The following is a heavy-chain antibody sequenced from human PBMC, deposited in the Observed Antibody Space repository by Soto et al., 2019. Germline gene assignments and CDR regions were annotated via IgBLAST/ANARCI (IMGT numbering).Heavy chain of an antibody. D-gene: IGHD3-10*01. Sequence: SETLSLTCAVSGGSISSGGYSWSWIRQPPGKGLEWIGYIYYSGSTNYNPSLKSRVTISVDTSKNQFSLKLSSVTAADTAVYYCARSEALLWFGESLNWFDPWGQGTLVTVSS. J-gene: IGHJ5*02. CDR2: IYYSGST. V-gene: IGHV4-61*08. CDR3: ARSEALLWFGESLNWFDP. CDR1: GGSISSGGYS.